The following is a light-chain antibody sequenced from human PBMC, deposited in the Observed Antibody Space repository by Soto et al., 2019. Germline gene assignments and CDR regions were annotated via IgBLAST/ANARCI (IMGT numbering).Light chain of an antibody. CDR1: QSVSRN. CDR3: QQSYTSTWT. Sequence: DIQMTQSPSSLSASVGDRVTITCRASQSVSRNLNWYQQKPGKAPKLLIYAASSLHSEVPSRFRGSGSGTDFTLTISSLQPEEFATYHCQQSYTSTWTFGQGTKVEIK. J-gene: IGKJ1*01. CDR2: AAS. V-gene: IGKV1-39*01.